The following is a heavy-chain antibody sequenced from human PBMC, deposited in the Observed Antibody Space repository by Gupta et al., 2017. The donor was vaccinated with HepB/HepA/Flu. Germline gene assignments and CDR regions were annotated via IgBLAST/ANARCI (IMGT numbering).Heavy chain of an antibody. CDR3: AKPGGYTPEYFDY. CDR2: ISGSGGST. D-gene: IGHD5-12*01. J-gene: IGHJ4*02. Sequence: EVQLLESGGGLVQPGGSLRLSCAASGFPFSSYAMSWVRQAPGKGLEWVSAISGSGGSTYYADSVKGRFTISRDNSKNTLYLQMNSLRAEDTAVYYCAKPGGYTPEYFDYWGQGTLVTVSS. V-gene: IGHV3-23*01. CDR1: GFPFSSYA.